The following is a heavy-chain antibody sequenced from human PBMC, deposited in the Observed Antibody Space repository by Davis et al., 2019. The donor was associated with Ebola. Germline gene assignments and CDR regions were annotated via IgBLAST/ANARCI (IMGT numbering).Heavy chain of an antibody. CDR3: ARLDCSSTSCYYYYYYGMDV. D-gene: IGHD2-2*01. CDR2: IYVGDSDT. Sequence: GESLKISCKGSGFTFTNYWIGWVRQMPGKGLEWMGIIYVGDSDTRYSPSFEGQVTISVDKSISTAYLQWNSLKASDTAMYYCARLDCSSTSCYYYYYYGMDVWGQGTTVTVSS. J-gene: IGHJ6*02. CDR1: GFTFTNYW. V-gene: IGHV5-51*01.